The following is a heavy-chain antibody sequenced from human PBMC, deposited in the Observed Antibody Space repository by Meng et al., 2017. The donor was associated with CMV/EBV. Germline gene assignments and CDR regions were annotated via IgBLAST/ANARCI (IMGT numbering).Heavy chain of an antibody. CDR3: ARNLIYCSSTSRYEGGAFDI. Sequence: GSLRLSCAVSGLTLSSYWMSCVRQAPGKGLEWVANIKQDGTEKYYVDSVKGRFTSSRDNAKNSLYLQMNSLRAEDTAVYYRARNLIYCSSTSRYEGGAFDIWGQGTMVTVSS. D-gene: IGHD2-2*01. CDR2: IKQDGTEK. J-gene: IGHJ3*02. CDR1: GLTLSSYW. V-gene: IGHV3-7*01.